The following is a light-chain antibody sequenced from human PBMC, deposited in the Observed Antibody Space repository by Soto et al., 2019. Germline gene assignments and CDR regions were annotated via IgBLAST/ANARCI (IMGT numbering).Light chain of an antibody. V-gene: IGKV1-39*01. CDR2: AAS. CDR1: RGITNY. Sequence: DIQMTQSPSSLSAFVGDRVTITCLASRGITNYLNWYQQKPGRAPKLLIYAASRLQGGVPSRFSGSGSGTDFTLTFSSLQPEDSATYYCQQSYSTPRTFGQGTKVDIK. J-gene: IGKJ1*01. CDR3: QQSYSTPRT.